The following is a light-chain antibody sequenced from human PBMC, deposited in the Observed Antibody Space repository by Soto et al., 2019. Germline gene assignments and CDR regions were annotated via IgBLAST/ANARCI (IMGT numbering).Light chain of an antibody. Sequence: QPVLTQSPSASASLGASVKLTCTLSSGHSNYAIAWHQQQPEKGPRYLMKLNSDGSHSKGDGIPDRFSGSSSGAERYLTISSLQSEAEADYYCQTWGTGTPWVFGGGTKVTVL. CDR1: SGHSNYA. CDR2: LNSDGSH. J-gene: IGLJ3*02. V-gene: IGLV4-69*01. CDR3: QTWGTGTPWV.